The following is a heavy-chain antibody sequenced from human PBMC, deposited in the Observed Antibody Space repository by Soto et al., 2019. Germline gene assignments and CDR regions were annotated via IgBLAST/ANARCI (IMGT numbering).Heavy chain of an antibody. Sequence: GGSLRLSCAASGFTFSSYAMHWVRQAPGKGLEWVAVISYDGSNKYYADSVKGRFTISRDNSKNTLYLQMNSLRAEDTAVYYCARDLRSRSSVLDSGGDPFSTYYYYGMDVWGQGTTVTVSS. J-gene: IGHJ6*02. V-gene: IGHV3-30-3*01. D-gene: IGHD2-21*02. CDR1: GFTFSSYA. CDR3: ARDLRSRSSVLDSGGDPFSTYYYYGMDV. CDR2: ISYDGSNK.